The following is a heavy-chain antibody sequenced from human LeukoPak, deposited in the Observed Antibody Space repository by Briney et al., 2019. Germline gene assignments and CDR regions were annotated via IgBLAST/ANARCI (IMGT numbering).Heavy chain of an antibody. CDR3: ARDYYDSSGYFRDGY. CDR2: ISGTGDST. V-gene: IGHV3-23*01. D-gene: IGHD3-22*01. CDR1: GFTFNFYG. J-gene: IGHJ4*02. Sequence: PGGSLRLSCVASGFTFNFYGMSWVRQAPGKGLEWVSGISGTGDSTYYADSVKGRFTISRDNAKNSLYLQMNSLRAEDTAVYYCARDYYDSSGYFRDGYWGQGTLVTVSS.